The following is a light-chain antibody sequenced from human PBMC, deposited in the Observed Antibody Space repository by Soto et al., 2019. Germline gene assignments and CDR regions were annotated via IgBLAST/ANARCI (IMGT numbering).Light chain of an antibody. CDR1: SSDVGGYNY. CDR3: CSYAGSYTFVV. Sequence: QSALTQPASVSGSPGQSITISCTGTSSDVGGYNYVSWYQQHPGKAPKLIIYDVSKRPSGVPDRFSGSKSGNTASLTISGLQAEDEADYYCCSYAGSYTFVVFGGGTKVTVL. CDR2: DVS. J-gene: IGLJ2*01. V-gene: IGLV2-11*01.